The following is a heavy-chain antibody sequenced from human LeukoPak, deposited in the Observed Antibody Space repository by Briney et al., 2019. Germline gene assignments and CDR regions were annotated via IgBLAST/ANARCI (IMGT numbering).Heavy chain of an antibody. D-gene: IGHD5-24*01. V-gene: IGHV1-69*13. CDR3: ASLGDGYNAGFDY. J-gene: IGHJ4*02. Sequence: ASVKVSCKASGGTFSSYAISWVRQAPGQGLVWMGGIIPIFGTANYAQKFQGRVTITADESTSTAYMELSSLRSEDTAVYYCASLGDGYNAGFDYWGQGTLVTVSS. CDR1: GGTFSSYA. CDR2: IIPIFGTA.